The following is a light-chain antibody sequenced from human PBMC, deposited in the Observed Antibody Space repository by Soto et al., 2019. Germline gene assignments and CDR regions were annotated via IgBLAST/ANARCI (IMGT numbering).Light chain of an antibody. CDR1: QGISNY. Sequence: DIQMTQSPSSLSASVGDRVTITCRASQGISNYLAWYQQKPGKVPKVLIYDASNRPTGIPARFSGSGSGTDFTLTISSLEPEDCAVYYCQDRSNAPPWTFGQGTTVEIK. CDR2: DAS. J-gene: IGKJ1*01. V-gene: IGKV1-27*01. CDR3: QDRSNAPPWT.